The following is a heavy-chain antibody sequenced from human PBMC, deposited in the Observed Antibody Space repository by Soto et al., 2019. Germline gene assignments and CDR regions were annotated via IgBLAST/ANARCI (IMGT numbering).Heavy chain of an antibody. J-gene: IGHJ4*02. D-gene: IGHD3-22*01. V-gene: IGHV2-5*02. CDR2: IYWDDDK. CDR1: GFSLSTSGVG. Sequence: SGSKLVNTTQTLTMTCTFSGFSLSTSGVGVGWIRQPPRKARDWHAIIYWDDDKRYSPSLKSRLNITKDTSKNQVVLTMTNMDPVDIAKYYCAQALYDGSGYPFDYWGQGAPVTVSS. CDR3: AQALYDGSGYPFDY.